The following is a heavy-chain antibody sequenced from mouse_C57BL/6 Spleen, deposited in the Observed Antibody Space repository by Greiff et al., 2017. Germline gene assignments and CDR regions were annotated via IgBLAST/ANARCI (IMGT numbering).Heavy chain of an antibody. CDR1: GYTFTSYW. Sequence: QVQLQQPGAELVKPGASVTMSCKASGYTFTSYWLTWVKQRPGQGLEWIGDIYPGSGSTNYNEKFKIKATLTVDTSSSTAYMQLSSLTSEYSAVYYCARAVPYSYYFDYWGQGTTLTVSS. CDR2: IYPGSGST. CDR3: ARAVPYSYYFDY. D-gene: IGHD1-1*01. V-gene: IGHV1-55*01. J-gene: IGHJ2*01.